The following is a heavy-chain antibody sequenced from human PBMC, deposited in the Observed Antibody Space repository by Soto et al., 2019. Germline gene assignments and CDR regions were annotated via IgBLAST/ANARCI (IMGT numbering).Heavy chain of an antibody. CDR3: ARVDYGDYGWYFDL. Sequence: EVQLVESGGGLIQPGGSLRLSCAASGFTVTNKYMTWVRQAPGKGLEWVSVIYSGGSTSYADSVKGRFTNARDNAKNILYLKMHSLRAEDTAVYYCARVDYGDYGWYFDLWGRGTLVTVSS. CDR1: GFTVTNKY. J-gene: IGHJ2*01. CDR2: IYSGGST. D-gene: IGHD4-17*01. V-gene: IGHV3-53*01.